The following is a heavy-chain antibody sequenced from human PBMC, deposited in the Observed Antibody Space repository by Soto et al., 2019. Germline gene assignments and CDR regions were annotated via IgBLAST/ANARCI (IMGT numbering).Heavy chain of an antibody. D-gene: IGHD3-3*01. V-gene: IGHV3-21*01. CDR3: EARFLEWLRAGSGGERWFDP. J-gene: IGHJ5*02. CDR2: ISSSSSYI. CDR1: GFTFSSYS. Sequence: GGSLRLSCAASGFTFSSYSMNWVRQAPGKGLEWVSSISSSSSYIYYADSVKGRFTISRDNAKNSLYLQMNSLRAEDTAVYYCEARFLEWLRAGSGGERWFDPWGQGTLVTVSS.